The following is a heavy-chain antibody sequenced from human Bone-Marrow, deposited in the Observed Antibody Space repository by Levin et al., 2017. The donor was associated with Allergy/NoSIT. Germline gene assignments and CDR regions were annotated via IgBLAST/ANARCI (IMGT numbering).Heavy chain of an antibody. V-gene: IGHV3-9*01. CDR1: GFTFDDCA. CDR2: ISWNSGSI. CDR3: AKTRCSGGSCPYFDY. D-gene: IGHD2-15*01. J-gene: IGHJ4*02. Sequence: SCAASGFTFDDCAMHWVRQAPGKGLEWVSGISWNSGSIAYADSVKGRFTISRDNAKNSLYLQMNSLRADDTALYYCAKTRCSGGSCPYFDYWGQGTLVTVSS.